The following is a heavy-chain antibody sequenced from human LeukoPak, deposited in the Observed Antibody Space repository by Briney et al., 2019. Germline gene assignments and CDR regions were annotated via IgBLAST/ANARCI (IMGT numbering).Heavy chain of an antibody. CDR1: GYTFTGYY. V-gene: IGHV1-2*02. CDR2: INPDSGDS. J-gene: IGHJ4*02. Sequence: GASVKVSCKASGYTFTGYYIRWVRQASGQGLEWMAFINPDSGDSYSAPKFQGRVTMTRDTSISTASMEVRWLTSDDTAVYYCATGVATAFTYWGQGTLVTVSS. D-gene: IGHD5-12*01. CDR3: ATGVATAFTY.